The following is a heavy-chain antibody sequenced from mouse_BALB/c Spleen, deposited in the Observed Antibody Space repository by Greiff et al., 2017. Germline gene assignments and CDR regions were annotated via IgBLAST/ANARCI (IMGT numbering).Heavy chain of an antibody. CDR2: INPNNGGT. Sequence: VHVKQSGPELVKPGASVKIPCKASGYTFTDYNMDWVKQSHGKSLEWIGDINPNNGGTIYNQKFKGKATLTVDKSSSTAYMELRSLTSEDTAVYYCARGDQAWFAYWGQGTLVTVSA. J-gene: IGHJ3*01. D-gene: IGHD3-3*01. CDR3: ARGDQAWFAY. V-gene: IGHV1-18*01. CDR1: GYTFTDYN.